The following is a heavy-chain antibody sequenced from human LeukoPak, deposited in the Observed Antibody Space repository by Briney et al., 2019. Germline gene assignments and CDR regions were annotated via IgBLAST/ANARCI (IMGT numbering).Heavy chain of an antibody. V-gene: IGHV1-8*01. CDR3: ATGRGYTSGWLMYYFDY. CDR1: GYTFTNYD. J-gene: IGHJ4*02. CDR2: MNPVSGDT. D-gene: IGHD6-19*01. Sequence: APVKVSCQASGYTFTNYDINWLRQATGQGLEWMGWMNPVSGDTGYAQKFQGRVTMTRDTSISTAYMELSSLRSEDTAVYYCATGRGYTSGWLMYYFDYWGQGTLVTVSS.